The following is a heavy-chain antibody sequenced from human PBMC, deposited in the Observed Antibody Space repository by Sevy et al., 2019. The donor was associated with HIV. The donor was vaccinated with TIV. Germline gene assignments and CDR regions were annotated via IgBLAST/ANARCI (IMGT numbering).Heavy chain of an antibody. CDR2: LSFGCGKI. V-gene: IGHV3-23*01. CDR3: AREGCTRPHDY. J-gene: IGHJ4*02. Sequence: GGSLRLSCAASGFAFYDYSMSWIRQAPGKGLEWVATLSFGCGKINYADSVKGRFNISRDNSKNSFYLQVDNLRVEDTALYYCAREGCTRPHDYWGQGTRVTVSS. D-gene: IGHD2-8*01. CDR1: GFAFYDYS.